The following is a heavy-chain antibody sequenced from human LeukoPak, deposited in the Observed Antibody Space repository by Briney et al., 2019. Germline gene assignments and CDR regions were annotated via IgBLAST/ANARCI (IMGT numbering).Heavy chain of an antibody. Sequence: GSLRLSCAASGFTFSSYNMNWVRQPAGKGLEWIGHIFTTGPGSYNPSLRSRVTISRDTSKNEFSLSLNSVTAADTAVYYCAGSWNAERSFDPWGQGTLVTVSS. V-gene: IGHV4-4*07. D-gene: IGHD1-1*01. CDR3: AGSWNAERSFDP. J-gene: IGHJ5*02. CDR2: IFTTGPG. CDR1: GFTFSSYN.